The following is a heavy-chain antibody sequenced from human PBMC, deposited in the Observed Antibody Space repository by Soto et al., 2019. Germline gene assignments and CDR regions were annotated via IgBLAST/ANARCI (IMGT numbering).Heavy chain of an antibody. J-gene: IGHJ4*02. CDR2: IKQDGGEK. CDR1: GFTFSNYD. Sequence: GGSRRLSCAASGFTFSNYDMHWVRQAPGKGLEWVANIKQDGGEKNYVDSVKGRFTISRDNAKKSLYLQMNSLRAEDTAVYYCGRDLRDWDSGSYSYDYWGQGTLVTVSS. CDR3: GRDLRDWDSGSYSYDY. D-gene: IGHD1-26*01. V-gene: IGHV3-7*04.